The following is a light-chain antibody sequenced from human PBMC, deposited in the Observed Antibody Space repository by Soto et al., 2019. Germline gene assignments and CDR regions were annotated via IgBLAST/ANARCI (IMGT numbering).Light chain of an antibody. J-gene: IGLJ2*01. CDR2: DVD. CDR1: NSDVGDYNH. Sequence: QSALTQPRSVSGSPGQSVTISCTGTNSDVGDYNHVSWYQQHPGKAPKVMIYDVDKRPSGVPDRFSGSKSGNTASLTISGLQADDEADYYCCSYAGNYMKVVFGGGTKVTVL. CDR3: CSYAGNYMKVV. V-gene: IGLV2-11*01.